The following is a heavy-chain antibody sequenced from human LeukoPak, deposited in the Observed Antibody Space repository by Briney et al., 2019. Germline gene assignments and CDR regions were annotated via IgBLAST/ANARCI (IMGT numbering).Heavy chain of an antibody. CDR3: AREITGTRGVDY. V-gene: IGHV4-4*07. D-gene: IGHD1-7*01. J-gene: IGHJ4*02. Sequence: SETLSLTCTVSGDSFSSYFWSWIRQPAGKGLEWIGRMYTSGITNSNPSLKSRVTMSVDTSKNQFSLNLTSVTAADTAVYYCAREITGTRGVDYWGQGILVTVSS. CDR1: GDSFSSYF. CDR2: MYTSGIT.